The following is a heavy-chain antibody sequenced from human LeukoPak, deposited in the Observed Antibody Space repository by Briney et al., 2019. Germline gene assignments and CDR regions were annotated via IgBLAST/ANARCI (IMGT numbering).Heavy chain of an antibody. D-gene: IGHD6-19*01. V-gene: IGHV3-23*01. CDR2: ISGSGGST. J-gene: IGHJ6*02. CDR3: AKDRGPYSSGWYVYYYYGMDV. CDR1: GFTFSSYA. Sequence: PGGSLRLSCAASGFTFSSYAMSWVRQAPGKGLEWVSAISGSGGSTYYADSVKGRFTISRDNSKNTLYLQMNSLRAEDTAVYYCAKDRGPYSSGWYVYYYYGMDVRGQGTTVTVSS.